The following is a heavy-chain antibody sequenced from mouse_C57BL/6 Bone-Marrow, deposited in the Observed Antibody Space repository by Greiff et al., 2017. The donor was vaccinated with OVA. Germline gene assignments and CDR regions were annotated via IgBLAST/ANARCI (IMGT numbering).Heavy chain of an antibody. CDR2: IVPENGDN. D-gene: IGHD2-1*01. J-gene: IGHJ2*01. CDR1: GFNIKDDY. Sequence: EVQLQQSGAELVRPGASVKLSCTASGFNIKDDYMHWVKQRPEQGLEWIGGIVPENGDNEYDSKFQGKATITADTSSNTAYLQLSSLTSEDTAVYYCTSYGNFDYWGQGTTLTVSS. CDR3: TSYGNFDY. V-gene: IGHV14-4*01.